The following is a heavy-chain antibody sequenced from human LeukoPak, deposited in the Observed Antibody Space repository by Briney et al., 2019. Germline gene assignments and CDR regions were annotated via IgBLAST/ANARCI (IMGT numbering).Heavy chain of an antibody. CDR2: ISYDGSNK. Sequence: GGSLRLSCAASGFTFSSYAMHWVRQAPGKGLEWVAVISYDGSNKYYADSVKGRFTISRDNCKNTLYLQMNSLRAEDTAVYYCARGHYYDSSGDYYGMDVWGQGTTVTVSS. CDR1: GFTFSSYA. CDR3: ARGHYYDSSGDYYGMDV. V-gene: IGHV3-30-3*01. D-gene: IGHD3-22*01. J-gene: IGHJ6*02.